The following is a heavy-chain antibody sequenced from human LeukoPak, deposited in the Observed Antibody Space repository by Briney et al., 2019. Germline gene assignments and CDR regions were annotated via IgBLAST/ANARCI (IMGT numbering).Heavy chain of an antibody. Sequence: GGSLRLSCAASRFTFSNAWMSWVRQAPGKGLEWVGLIKSKTDGGTTDYAAPAKGRFTISRDDSKNTLWLQMNSLKTEDTAVYYCTTSPWEGYWGQGTLVTVSS. CDR1: RFTFSNAW. CDR2: IKSKTDGGTT. D-gene: IGHD1-26*01. V-gene: IGHV3-15*01. CDR3: TTSPWEGY. J-gene: IGHJ4*02.